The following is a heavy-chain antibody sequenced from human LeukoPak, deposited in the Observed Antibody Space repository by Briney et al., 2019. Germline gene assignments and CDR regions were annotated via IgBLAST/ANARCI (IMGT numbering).Heavy chain of an antibody. CDR2: ISGGGGST. J-gene: IGHJ4*02. CDR1: GFTFTSYS. Sequence: PGGSLRLSCAASGFTFTSYSMNWVCQAPGEGLEWVSTISGGGGSTYYADSVKGRFTISRDNSKNTLYLQVNSLRAEDTAVYYCAKGGKWDVTPFDYWGQGTLVTVSS. V-gene: IGHV3-23*01. D-gene: IGHD1-26*01. CDR3: AKGGKWDVTPFDY.